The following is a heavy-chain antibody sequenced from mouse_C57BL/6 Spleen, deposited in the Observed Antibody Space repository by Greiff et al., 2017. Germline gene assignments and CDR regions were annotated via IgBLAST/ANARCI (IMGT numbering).Heavy chain of an antibody. CDR2: ISDGGSYT. CDR1: GFTFSSYA. Sequence: EVKVVESGGGLVKPGGSLKLSCAASGFTFSSYAMSWVRQTPEKRLEWVATISDGGSYTYYPDNVKGRFTISRDNATNNLYLQMSHLKSEDTAMYSCASSRTGTLDYWGQGTTLTVSS. V-gene: IGHV5-4*03. CDR3: ASSRTGTLDY. D-gene: IGHD4-1*01. J-gene: IGHJ2*01.